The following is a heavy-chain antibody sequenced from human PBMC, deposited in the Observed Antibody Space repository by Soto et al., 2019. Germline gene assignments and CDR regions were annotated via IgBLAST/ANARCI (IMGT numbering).Heavy chain of an antibody. CDR3: ARLYCSAASCYSVGAFDI. D-gene: IGHD2-2*01. CDR1: GFTFSTYG. V-gene: IGHV3-33*01. Sequence: GGSLRLSCAASGFTFSTYGMHWVRQAPGKGLEWVALIWFDGSDKYYTESVKGRFTISRDNSRSTVDLQMNSLRAEDTAVYYCARLYCSAASCYSVGAFDIRGQGTMVTVSS. CDR2: IWFDGSDK. J-gene: IGHJ3*02.